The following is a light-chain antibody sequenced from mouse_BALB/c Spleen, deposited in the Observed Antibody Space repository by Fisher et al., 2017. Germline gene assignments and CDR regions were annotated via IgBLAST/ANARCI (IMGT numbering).Light chain of an antibody. CDR3: QQWSGYPFT. CDR1: SSVSY. CDR2: STS. V-gene: IGKV4-58*01. Sequence: DIVLTQTTAIMAASLGQKVTMTCSASSSVSYMYWYQQKPGTSPKLWIYSTSNLASGVPARFSGSGSGTSYSLTISSVEAEDDATYYCQQWSGYPFTFGSGTKLEIK. J-gene: IGKJ4*01.